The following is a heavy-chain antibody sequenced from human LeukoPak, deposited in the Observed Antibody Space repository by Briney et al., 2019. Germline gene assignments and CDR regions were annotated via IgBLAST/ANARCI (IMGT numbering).Heavy chain of an antibody. CDR1: GYSISSGYY. J-gene: IGHJ4*02. CDR2: IYHSGST. CDR3: ARDQEYQLLCFDY. D-gene: IGHD2-2*01. Sequence: PSETLSLTCAVSGYSISSGYYWGWIRQPPGKGLEWIGSIYHSGSTYYNPSLKSRVTISVDTSKNQFSLKLSSVTAADTAVYYCARDQEYQLLCFDYWGQGTLVTVSS. V-gene: IGHV4-38-2*01.